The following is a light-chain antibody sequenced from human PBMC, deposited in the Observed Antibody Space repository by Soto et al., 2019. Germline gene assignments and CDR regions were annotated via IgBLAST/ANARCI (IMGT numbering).Light chain of an antibody. CDR2: GAS. Sequence: EIVLTQSPGTLSLSPGERVTLSCRASQSVSSSHLAWYQQKFGQAPRLLIYGASSRATGIPDRFSGSGSGTDFTLTISRLEPEDFAVYYCQQYGSSVTFGQGTKVEIK. J-gene: IGKJ1*01. CDR3: QQYGSSVT. CDR1: QSVSSSH. V-gene: IGKV3-20*01.